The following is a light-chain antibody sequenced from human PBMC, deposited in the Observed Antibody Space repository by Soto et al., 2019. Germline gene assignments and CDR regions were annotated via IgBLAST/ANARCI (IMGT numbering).Light chain of an antibody. CDR3: QQYNKWSSIT. CDR1: ETISRN. Sequence: IVMTQSPATRSVSPGQRVTLSGRASETISRNLAWYQQNPGQAPSLLMYGVSTRVTGIPARFSGRGSGTEFTLTIYSLQSEDFAVYFCQQYNKWSSITVGQGTRLEIK. CDR2: GVS. V-gene: IGKV3-15*01. J-gene: IGKJ5*01.